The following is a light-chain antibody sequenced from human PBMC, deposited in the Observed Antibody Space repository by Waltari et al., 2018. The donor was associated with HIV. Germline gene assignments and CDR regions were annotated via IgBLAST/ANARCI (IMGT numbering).Light chain of an antibody. V-gene: IGLV3-1*01. Sequence: SYDLTQTPSMSVSPGQTASITCSGDKLGEKYVCWYQQRPGQSPVMLIYQDGERPSGVPERFSGSNSGNTATLNISGTQAMDEADYYCQAWDNNGAVFGGGTKLTVL. CDR3: QAWDNNGAV. CDR1: KLGEKY. CDR2: QDG. J-gene: IGLJ2*01.